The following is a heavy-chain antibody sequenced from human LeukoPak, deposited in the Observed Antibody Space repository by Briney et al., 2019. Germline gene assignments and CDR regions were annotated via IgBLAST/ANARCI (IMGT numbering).Heavy chain of an antibody. Sequence: PGGSLRLSCAASGFTFSSYGVHWVRQAPGKGLEWVAVISYDGSNKYYADSVKGRFTISRDNSKNTLYLQMNSLRAEDTAVYYCATPPTAYTSGSLGYWGQGTLVTVSS. V-gene: IGHV3-30*03. D-gene: IGHD3-22*01. CDR3: ATPPTAYTSGSLGY. J-gene: IGHJ4*02. CDR2: ISYDGSNK. CDR1: GFTFSSYG.